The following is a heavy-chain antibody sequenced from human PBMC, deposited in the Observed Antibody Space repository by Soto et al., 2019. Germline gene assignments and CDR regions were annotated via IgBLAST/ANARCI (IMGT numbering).Heavy chain of an antibody. J-gene: IGHJ4*02. CDR3: ATRSPAFGY. V-gene: IGHV1-18*01. CDR1: GYTFTSYG. Sequence: QVQLVQSGPEVKKPGASVKVSCRTSGYTFTSYGISWVRQAPGQGLEWMGWISTDKGHTNYAQKFQGRVTMTTDTSTSTGYMELRSLRSDDTAVYYCATRSPAFGYWGQGTLVTVST. CDR2: ISTDKGHT.